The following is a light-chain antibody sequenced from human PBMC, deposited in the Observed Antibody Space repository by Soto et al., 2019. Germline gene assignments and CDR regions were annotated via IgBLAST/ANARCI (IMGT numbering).Light chain of an antibody. V-gene: IGKV3-20*01. Sequence: EIVLTQSPGTMSLSPGERATLTCRASQSVSSSNLAWYQQKPGQAPRRLIFGASIRATGIPDRFSGSGSGTGFTLTISRLEPEDFSVYYCQQYGSSPTTFGQGTKVDIK. J-gene: IGKJ1*01. CDR2: GAS. CDR3: QQYGSSPTT. CDR1: QSVSSSN.